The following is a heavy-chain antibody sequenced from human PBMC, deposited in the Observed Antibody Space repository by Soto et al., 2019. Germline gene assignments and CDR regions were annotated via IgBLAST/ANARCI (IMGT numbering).Heavy chain of an antibody. CDR2: FDPEGSDT. J-gene: IGHJ4*02. V-gene: IGHV1-24*01. D-gene: IGHD2-21*01. CDR1: GGTYSRCA. Sequence: ASVTDSCAASGGTYSRCALNWVRQAPGKGFEWMGGFDPEGSDTIYAQKFQGRVTMTSDTSTETAYMELESLTSEDTAFYYCATMGFCGPGCYSFDYWGQGTLVTVSS. CDR3: ATMGFCGPGCYSFDY.